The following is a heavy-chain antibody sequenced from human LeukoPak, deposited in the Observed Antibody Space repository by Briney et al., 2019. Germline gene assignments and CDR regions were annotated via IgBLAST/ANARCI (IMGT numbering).Heavy chain of an antibody. CDR1: GFTFSNYA. CDR2: ISSNGGST. J-gene: IGHJ4*02. D-gene: IGHD3-10*01. CDR3: VKDIHYYGSGNYYNGYFDY. Sequence: GGSLRLSCAASGFTFSNYAMHWVRQAPGKGLEYVSAISSNGGSTYYADSVKGRFTISRDNSKNTLYLQVSSLRAEDTAVYYCVKDIHYYGSGNYYNGYFDYWGQGTLVTVSS. V-gene: IGHV3-64D*09.